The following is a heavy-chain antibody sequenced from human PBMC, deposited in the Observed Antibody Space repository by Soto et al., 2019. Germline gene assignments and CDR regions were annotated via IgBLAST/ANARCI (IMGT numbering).Heavy chain of an antibody. J-gene: IGHJ4*02. Sequence: QVQLVESGGGVVQPGRSLRLSCVASGFTFSSYAMHWVRQAPGKGLEWVAVISYDGSNKYYADSVKGRFTISRDNSKNTLYRQMNSLRAEDTAVYYCARWGSGYYPFDYWGQGTLVTVSS. V-gene: IGHV3-30-3*01. D-gene: IGHD3-22*01. CDR3: ARWGSGYYPFDY. CDR2: ISYDGSNK. CDR1: GFTFSSYA.